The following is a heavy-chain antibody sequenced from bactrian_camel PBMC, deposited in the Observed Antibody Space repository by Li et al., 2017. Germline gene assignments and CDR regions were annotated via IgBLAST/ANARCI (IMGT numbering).Heavy chain of an antibody. CDR1: GYTFATHC. V-gene: IGHV3S60*01. CDR3: NIKGGIRCGQNY. CDR2: ISKDSGT. Sequence: HVQLVESGGGSVQTGGSLTLSCSASGYTFATHCVGWFRQAPGKERELVSSISKDSGTYYTDSVRGRFTVSRDNTKNTVYLQMNSLKPEDTAMYYCNIKGGIRCGQNYWGQGTQVTVS. J-gene: IGHJ4*01. D-gene: IGHD3*01.